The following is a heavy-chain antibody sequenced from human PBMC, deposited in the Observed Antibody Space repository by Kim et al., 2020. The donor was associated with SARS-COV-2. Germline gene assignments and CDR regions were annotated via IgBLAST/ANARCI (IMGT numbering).Heavy chain of an antibody. V-gene: IGHV3-30*02. Sequence: RRKYYAGSVKGRVTISRDNSKNVLYLQMNSVRGEDTAVYYCAKESNAFDIWGRGTMVTVSS. CDR3: AKESNAFDI. J-gene: IGHJ3*02. CDR2: RRK.